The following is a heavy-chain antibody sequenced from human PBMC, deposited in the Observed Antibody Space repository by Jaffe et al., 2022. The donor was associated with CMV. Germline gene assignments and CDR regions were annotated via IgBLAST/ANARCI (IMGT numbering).Heavy chain of an antibody. V-gene: IGHV3-23*01. Sequence: EVQLLESGGGLVQPGGSLRLSCAASGFTFSSYAMSWVRQAPGKGLEWVSAISGSGGSTYYADSVKGRFTISRDNSKNTLYLQMNSLRAEDTAVYYCAKGAVDTAMAREYDSSGYYKGGFDYWGQGTLVTVSS. CDR2: ISGSGGST. CDR3: AKGAVDTAMAREYDSSGYYKGGFDY. D-gene: IGHD3-22*01. J-gene: IGHJ4*02. CDR1: GFTFSSYA.